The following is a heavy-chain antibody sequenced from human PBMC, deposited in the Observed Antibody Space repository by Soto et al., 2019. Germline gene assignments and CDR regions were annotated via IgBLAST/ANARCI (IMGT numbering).Heavy chain of an antibody. CDR1: GYSFTSYW. CDR2: IYPGDSDT. Sequence: GESLKISCKGSGYSFTSYWIGWVRQMPWKGLEWMGIIYPGDSDTRYSPSFQGQVTISADKSISTAYLQWSSLKASDTAMYYCARLSYCYSSGYYYHGDWFEPSGQGTLVTVSS. D-gene: IGHD3-22*01. V-gene: IGHV5-51*01. CDR3: ARLSYCYSSGYYYHGDWFEP. J-gene: IGHJ5*02.